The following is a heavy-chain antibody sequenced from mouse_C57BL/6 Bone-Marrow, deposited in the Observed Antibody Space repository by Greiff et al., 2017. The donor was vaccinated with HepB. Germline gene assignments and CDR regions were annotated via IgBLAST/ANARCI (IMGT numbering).Heavy chain of an antibody. V-gene: IGHV1-59*01. J-gene: IGHJ1*03. CDR2: IDPSDSYT. CDR1: GYTFTSYW. Sequence: QVQLQQPGAELVRPGTSVKLSCKASGYTFTSYWMHWVKQRPGQGLEWIGVIDPSDSYTNYNQKFKGKATLTVDTSSSTAYMQLSSLTSEDSAVYYCARWLYYGSSPSDFDVWGTGTTVTVSS. D-gene: IGHD1-1*01. CDR3: ARWLYYGSSPSDFDV.